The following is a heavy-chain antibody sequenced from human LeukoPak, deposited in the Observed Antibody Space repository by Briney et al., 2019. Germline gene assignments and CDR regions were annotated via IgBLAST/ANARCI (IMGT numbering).Heavy chain of an antibody. J-gene: IGHJ4*02. D-gene: IGHD6-19*01. CDR1: GGTFSSYT. CDR2: ITTYNGNT. CDR3: ARSSSSGIAIFDY. Sequence: ASVKVSCKASGGTFSSYTISWVRQAPGQGLEWMGGITTYNGNTNYAQKLQGRVTMTTDTSTTTAYMELRSLRSDDTAVYYCARSSSSGIAIFDYWGQGTLVTVSS. V-gene: IGHV1-18*01.